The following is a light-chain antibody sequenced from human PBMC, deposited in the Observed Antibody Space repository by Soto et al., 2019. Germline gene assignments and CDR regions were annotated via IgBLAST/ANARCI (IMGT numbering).Light chain of an antibody. CDR2: GAS. V-gene: IGKV3-20*01. J-gene: IGKJ3*01. CDR3: QLGA. CDR1: QSVSSSY. Sequence: EIVLTQSPGTLSLSPGERATLSCRASQSVSSSYLAWYQQKPGQAPRLLIYGASSRATGIPDRFSGSGSGTDFTLTISRPEPEDFAVYYCQLGAFGPGTKVDIK.